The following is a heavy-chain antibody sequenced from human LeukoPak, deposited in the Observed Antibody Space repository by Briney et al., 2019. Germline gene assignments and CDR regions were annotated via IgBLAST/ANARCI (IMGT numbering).Heavy chain of an antibody. CDR2: INPNSGGT. D-gene: IGHD5-12*01. CDR1: GYTFTDYF. V-gene: IGHV1-2*02. CDR3: ARQELVDIVATTY. Sequence: GASVKVSCKASGYTFTDYFMHWVRQAPGQGLEWMGWINPNSGGTNYAQKFQGRVTMTRDTSISTAYMELSRLRSDDTAVYYCARQELVDIVATTYWGQGTLVTVSS. J-gene: IGHJ4*02.